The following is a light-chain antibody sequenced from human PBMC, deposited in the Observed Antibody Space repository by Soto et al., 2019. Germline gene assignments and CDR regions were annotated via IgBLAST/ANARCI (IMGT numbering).Light chain of an antibody. CDR1: SSNIGAGYD. Sequence: QSVLTQPPSVSGAPGQRVTISCTGTSSNIGAGYDVHWYQQLPGTAPKLLISGNSNRPSGVPDRFSGSKSGTSGSLAITGLQAEDEADYYCQSYDNSLSVRVFGGGTKLTVL. CDR2: GNS. CDR3: QSYDNSLSVRV. J-gene: IGLJ2*01. V-gene: IGLV1-40*01.